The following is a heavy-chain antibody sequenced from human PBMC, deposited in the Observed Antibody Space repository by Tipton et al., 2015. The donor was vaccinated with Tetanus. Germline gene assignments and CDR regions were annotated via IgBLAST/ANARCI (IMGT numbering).Heavy chain of an antibody. D-gene: IGHD2-15*01. CDR2: IFSGGST. Sequence: VQLVQSGGGLVQPGGSLRLSCAASGFTVSSNYLSWVRQAPGKGLEWVSVIFSGGSTYYADSVKGRFTISRDNSKNTLYLQMNSLRGGDTAVYYCARDWKVSVVADYGAFDIWGQGTMVTVSS. V-gene: IGHV3-66*01. CDR1: GFTVSSNY. J-gene: IGHJ3*02. CDR3: ARDWKVSVVADYGAFDI.